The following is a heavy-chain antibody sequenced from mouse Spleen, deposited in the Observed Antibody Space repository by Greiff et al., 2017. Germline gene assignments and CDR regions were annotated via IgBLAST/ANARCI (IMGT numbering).Heavy chain of an antibody. V-gene: IGHV1-52*01. CDR2: IDPSDSET. J-gene: IGHJ4*01. Sequence: QVQLQQPGAELVRPGSSVKLSCKASGYTFTSYWMHWVKQRPIQGLEWIGNIDPSDSETHYNQKFKDKATLTVDKSSSTAYMQLSSLTSEDSAVYYCAREGDYYAPYAMDYWGQGTSVTVSS. CDR3: AREGDYYAPYAMDY. D-gene: IGHD1-1*01. CDR1: GYTFTSYW.